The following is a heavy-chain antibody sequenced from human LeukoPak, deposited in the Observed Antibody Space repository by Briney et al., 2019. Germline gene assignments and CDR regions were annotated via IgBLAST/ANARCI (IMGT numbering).Heavy chain of an antibody. CDR2: ISSSSTI. CDR1: GFTFSDYY. Sequence: GGSLRLSCAASGFTFSDYYMNWVRQAPGKGLEWVSSISSSSTIYYADSVKGRFTISRDNAKNSLYLQMNSLRAEDTAVYYCARVYRSSPNWFDPWGQGTLVTVSS. V-gene: IGHV3-69-1*02. J-gene: IGHJ5*02. CDR3: ARVYRSSPNWFDP. D-gene: IGHD6-13*01.